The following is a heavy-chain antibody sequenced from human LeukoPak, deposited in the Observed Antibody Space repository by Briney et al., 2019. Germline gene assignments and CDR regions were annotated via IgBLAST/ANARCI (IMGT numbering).Heavy chain of an antibody. CDR3: AKDYYDSSGYSLFPFDY. Sequence: GGSLRLSCVASGFTFSSYAMSWVRQAPGKGLEWVSAISGSGGSTCYADSVKGRFTISRDNSKNTLYLQMNSLRAEDTAVYYCAKDYYDSSGYSLFPFDYWGQGTLVTVSS. D-gene: IGHD3-22*01. CDR2: ISGSGGST. V-gene: IGHV3-23*01. CDR1: GFTFSSYA. J-gene: IGHJ4*02.